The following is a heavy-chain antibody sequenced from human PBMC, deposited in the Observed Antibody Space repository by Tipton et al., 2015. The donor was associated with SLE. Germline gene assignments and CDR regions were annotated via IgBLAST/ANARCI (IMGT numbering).Heavy chain of an antibody. V-gene: IGHV4-31*03. J-gene: IGHJ4*01. CDR1: GGSISRGTYY. CDR2: IYNSGGT. CDR3: ARAVAGNSEYFDY. D-gene: IGHD6-19*01. Sequence: TLSLTCIVSGGSISRGTYYWSWIRQHPGKGPEWIGYIYNSGGTYYNPSLKSRVTISIDTSKNQFSLKVNSVTAADTALYYCARAVAGNSEYFDYWGRGTLVTVSS.